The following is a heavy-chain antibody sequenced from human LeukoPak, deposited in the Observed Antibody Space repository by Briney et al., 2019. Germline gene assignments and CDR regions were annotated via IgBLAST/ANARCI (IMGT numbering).Heavy chain of an antibody. V-gene: IGHV3-20*04. Sequence: GGSLRLSCAASGFTIDDYGMSWVRQAPGKGLEWVSGINWNGGSTGYADSVKGRFTISRDNAKNSLYLQMNSLRAEDTALYYCRTYYYGSGRENAFDIWGQGTMVTVSS. D-gene: IGHD3-10*01. CDR1: GFTIDDYG. CDR3: RTYYYGSGRENAFDI. J-gene: IGHJ3*02. CDR2: INWNGGST.